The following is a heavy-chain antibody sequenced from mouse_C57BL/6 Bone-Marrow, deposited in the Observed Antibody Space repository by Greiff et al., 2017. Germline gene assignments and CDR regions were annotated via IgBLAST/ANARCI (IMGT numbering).Heavy chain of an antibody. J-gene: IGHJ3*01. D-gene: IGHD3-3*01. CDR2: IYPRDGSP. CDR3: SRGGGDVAWFAY. Sequence: VQLKQSGPELVKPGASVKLSCKASGYTFTSYDINWVKQRPGQGLEWIGWIYPRDGSPKYNEKFKGKATLTVDTSSSTAYMELHSLTSEDSAVYFCSRGGGDVAWFAYWGQGTLVTVSA. CDR1: GYTFTSYD. V-gene: IGHV1-85*01.